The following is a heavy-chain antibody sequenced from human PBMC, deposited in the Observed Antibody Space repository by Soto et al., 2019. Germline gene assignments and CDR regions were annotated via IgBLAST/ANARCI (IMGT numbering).Heavy chain of an antibody. CDR2: IHYSGST. CDR1: GASISSGGAYY. V-gene: IGHV4-30-4*01. D-gene: IGHD3-10*01. Sequence: QVQLQESGPGLVKPSQTLSLTCAVSGASISSGGAYYWSWIRQSPGKVLEWIGYIHYSGSTYYNSDLKSRVTMSVDTAQNRFSLKVSSVTAADTAVYYCARSPKGLGNFDYWGQGTLVTVSS. J-gene: IGHJ4*02. CDR3: ARSPKGLGNFDY.